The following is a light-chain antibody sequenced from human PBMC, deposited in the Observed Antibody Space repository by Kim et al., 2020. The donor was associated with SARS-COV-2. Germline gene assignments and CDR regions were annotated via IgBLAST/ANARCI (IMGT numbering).Light chain of an antibody. V-gene: IGKV2-30*01. Sequence: PASIACRSSQGLVYSDGNTYLTWFHQRPGQCPRRLVYKVSSRDSGVPDRFSGSGSGTDFTLKISRVEAGDVEIYYCMQGAHWPPTFGQGTKVDI. J-gene: IGKJ1*01. CDR1: QGLVYSDGNTY. CDR2: KVS. CDR3: MQGAHWPPT.